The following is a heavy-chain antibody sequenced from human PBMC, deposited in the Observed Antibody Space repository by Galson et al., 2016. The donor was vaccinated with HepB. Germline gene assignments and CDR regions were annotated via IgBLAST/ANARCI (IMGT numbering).Heavy chain of an antibody. CDR2: ISPNSGGT. D-gene: IGHD2/OR15-2a*01. V-gene: IGHV1-2*02. CDR1: KYTFTVYY. J-gene: IGHJ4*02. CDR3: AREAAAGDDYCLAY. Sequence: SVKVSCKASKYTFTVYYIHWVRQAPGQGLEWMGWISPNSGGTYYAQTFQGRVTMTRDTSNTTAYMEMSSLRSDYTAVYYCAREAAAGDDYCLAYWGQGTLVTVSS.